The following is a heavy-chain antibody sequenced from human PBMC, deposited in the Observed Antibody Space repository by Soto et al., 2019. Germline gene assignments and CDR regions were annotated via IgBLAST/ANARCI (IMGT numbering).Heavy chain of an antibody. V-gene: IGHV3-48*01. CDR1: GFTFSSYS. J-gene: IGHJ3*02. Sequence: QPGGSLRLSCAASGFTFSSYSMNWVRQAPGKGLEWVSYISSSSSTIYYADSVKGRFTISRDNAKNSLYLQMNSLRAEDTAVYYCAPHMTSGAFDIWGQGTMVTVSS. D-gene: IGHD4-17*01. CDR2: ISSSSSTI. CDR3: APHMTSGAFDI.